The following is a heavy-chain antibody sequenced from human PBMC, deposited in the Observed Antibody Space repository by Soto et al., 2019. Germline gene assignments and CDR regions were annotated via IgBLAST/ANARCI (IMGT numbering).Heavy chain of an antibody. Sequence: ASETLSLTCTVSGGSVSSGSYYWSWIRQPPGKGLEWIGYIYYSGSTNYNPSLKSRVTISVDTSKNQFSLKLSSVTAADTAVYYCARFLVGASRGGWFDPWGQGTLVTVSS. D-gene: IGHD1-26*01. CDR2: IYYSGST. V-gene: IGHV4-61*01. CDR3: ARFLVGASRGGWFDP. J-gene: IGHJ5*02. CDR1: GGSVSSGSYY.